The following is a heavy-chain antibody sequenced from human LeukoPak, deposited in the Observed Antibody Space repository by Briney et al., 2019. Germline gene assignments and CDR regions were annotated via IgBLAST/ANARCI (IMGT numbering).Heavy chain of an antibody. D-gene: IGHD6-6*01. Sequence: GASVKVSCKASGYTFTSYEINWVRQATGQGLEWMGWMNPNSGNTGYAQKFQGRVTMTRNTSISTAYMELSSLRSEDTAVYYCARQPSIAKTYYYYGMDVWGQGTTVTVSS. CDR1: GYTFTSYE. V-gene: IGHV1-8*01. J-gene: IGHJ6*02. CDR2: MNPNSGNT. CDR3: ARQPSIAKTYYYYGMDV.